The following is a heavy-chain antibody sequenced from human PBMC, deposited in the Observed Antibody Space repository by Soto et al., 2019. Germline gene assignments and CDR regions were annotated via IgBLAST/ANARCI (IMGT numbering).Heavy chain of an antibody. CDR2: IYYSGST. D-gene: IGHD2-15*01. CDR3: ATTLGYCGGGSCRYWYFGL. Sequence: QLQLQVSGPGLVKPSETLSLTCTVSGGSLSSSSSYWVWIRQPPGKGLEWIGSIYYSGSTYYNPSLKSRVTISVGTSKPQFSLQLSFVTAADTAVYYCATTLGYCGGGSCRYWYFGLGGRGTLVTVSS. CDR1: GGSLSSSSSY. J-gene: IGHJ2*01. V-gene: IGHV4-39*01.